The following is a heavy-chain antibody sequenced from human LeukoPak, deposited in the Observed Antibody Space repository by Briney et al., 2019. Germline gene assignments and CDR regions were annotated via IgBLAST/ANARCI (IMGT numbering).Heavy chain of an antibody. Sequence: SETLSLTCTVSGGSITTYYWTWIRQPPGKGLEWIGYVYYTGGTNYNPSLKSRATISVDMSKNQFSLKLSSVTAADTAVYYCARAYSSGWYGAADYWGQGTLVTVSS. CDR2: VYYTGGT. J-gene: IGHJ4*02. V-gene: IGHV4-59*08. D-gene: IGHD6-19*01. CDR3: ARAYSSGWYGAADY. CDR1: GGSITTYY.